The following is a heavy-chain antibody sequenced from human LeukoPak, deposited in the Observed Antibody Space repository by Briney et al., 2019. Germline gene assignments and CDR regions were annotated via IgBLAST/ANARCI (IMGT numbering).Heavy chain of an antibody. J-gene: IGHJ4*02. V-gene: IGHV1-69*13. CDR2: IIPIFGTA. CDR1: GGTFSSYA. CDR3: ARDRAYDSSGYFDY. D-gene: IGHD3-22*01. Sequence: SVKVSCKASGGTFSSYAISWVRQAPGQGLEWMGGIIPIFGTANYAQKFQGRVTITADESTSTAYMELSSLRSEDTAVYYCARDRAYDSSGYFDYWGQGTLVTVSS.